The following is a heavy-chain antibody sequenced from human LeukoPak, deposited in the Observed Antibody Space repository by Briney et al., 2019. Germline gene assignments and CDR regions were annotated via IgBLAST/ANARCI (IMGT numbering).Heavy chain of an antibody. CDR3: ARGLPLGYCTYGVCYPPKHFDL. CDR1: GFPFTSYA. Sequence: ASVKVSCKASGFPFTSYAIHWVRQAPGQGLEWMGWVNPKSGNTGYKQKFQARVTITRDTSISAAYMELSSLTSDDTAVYFCARGLPLGYCTYGVCYPPKHFDLWGQGTLVTVSS. V-gene: IGHV1-8*03. J-gene: IGHJ4*02. CDR2: VNPKSGNT. D-gene: IGHD2-8*01.